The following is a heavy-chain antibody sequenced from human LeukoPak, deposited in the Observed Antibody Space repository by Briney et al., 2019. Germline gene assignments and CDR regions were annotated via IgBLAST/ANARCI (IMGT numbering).Heavy chain of an antibody. D-gene: IGHD3-3*02. CDR3: ARSSGLPYISSYYYGLDV. V-gene: IGHV1-2*02. Sequence: ASVKVSCKASGYTFTGYYMQWVRQAPGQGLEWMGWINPNSGGTNYTQKFQVRVTMTRDTSLSTAYMELSRLRSDDTAVYYCARSSGLPYISSYYYGLDVWGQGTTVTVSS. CDR1: GYTFTGYY. CDR2: INPNSGGT. J-gene: IGHJ6*02.